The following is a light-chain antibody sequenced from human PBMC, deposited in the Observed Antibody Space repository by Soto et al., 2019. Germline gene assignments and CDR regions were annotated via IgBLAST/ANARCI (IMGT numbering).Light chain of an antibody. V-gene: IGKV3-20*01. Sequence: EIVLTQSPGTLSLSVGERATLHCRAGQSFSSGYLAWYQQKPGQAPRLLIYGASNRATDIPDRFSGSGAGTDFTLTIRRLEAEDSALYYCQHYGSSLYTFGQGTKLEIK. CDR1: QSFSSGY. CDR3: QHYGSSLYT. CDR2: GAS. J-gene: IGKJ2*01.